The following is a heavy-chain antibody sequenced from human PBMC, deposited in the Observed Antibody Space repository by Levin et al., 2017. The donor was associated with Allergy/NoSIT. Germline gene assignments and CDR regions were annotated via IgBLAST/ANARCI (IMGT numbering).Heavy chain of an antibody. Sequence: GGSLRLSCTASGFIFIDSFIHWVRQAPGKGLVWVSLINSDGSSTSYADSVTGRFTVSRDNAKNTVYLQMNSLRAEDTAIYYCARDYYYRMDVWGQGTTVTVS. J-gene: IGHJ6*02. CDR3: ARDYYYRMDV. V-gene: IGHV3-74*01. CDR2: INSDGSST. CDR1: GFIFIDSF.